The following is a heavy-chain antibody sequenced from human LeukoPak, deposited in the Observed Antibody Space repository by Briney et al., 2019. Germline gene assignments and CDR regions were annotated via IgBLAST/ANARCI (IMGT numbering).Heavy chain of an antibody. CDR2: ISGSGGST. V-gene: IGHV3-23*01. CDR1: GFTFSSYA. CDR3: AKFYDSSGYYPNDPFDY. Sequence: PGGSLRLSCAASGFTFSSYAMSWVRQAPGKGLEWVSAISGSGGSTYYADSVKGRFTISRDNSKNTLYLQMNSLRAEDTDVYYCAKFYDSSGYYPNDPFDYWGQGTLVTVSS. D-gene: IGHD3-22*01. J-gene: IGHJ4*02.